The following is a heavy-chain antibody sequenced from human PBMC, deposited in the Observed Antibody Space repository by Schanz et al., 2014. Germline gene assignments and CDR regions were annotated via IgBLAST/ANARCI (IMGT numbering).Heavy chain of an antibody. CDR1: GYTLSAYS. CDR3: ARDFSAYVGNYFDY. Sequence: QVQLVQSGAEVKKPGASVKVSCKASGYTLSAYSLHWVRQAPGQGLEWMGIVNPSVRGTHFAREFQGRVTVTRDTSRSTVYMELSSLRSEDTAVYYCARDFSAYVGNYFDYWGQGTLVTVSS. D-gene: IGHD5-12*01. J-gene: IGHJ4*02. V-gene: IGHV1-46*01. CDR2: VNPSVRGT.